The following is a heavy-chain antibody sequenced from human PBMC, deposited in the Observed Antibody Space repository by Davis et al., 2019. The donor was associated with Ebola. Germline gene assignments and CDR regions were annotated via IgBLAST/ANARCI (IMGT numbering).Heavy chain of an antibody. CDR3: ARVDSTAAPSSTPFDY. Sequence: GESLKISCAASGFTFSSYEMNWVRQAPGKGLEWVSYISSSGSTIYYADSVKGRFTISRDNAKNSLYLQMNSLRAEDTAVYYCARVDSTAAPSSTPFDYWGQGALVTVSS. CDR2: ISSSGSTI. D-gene: IGHD6-13*01. CDR1: GFTFSSYE. V-gene: IGHV3-48*03. J-gene: IGHJ4*02.